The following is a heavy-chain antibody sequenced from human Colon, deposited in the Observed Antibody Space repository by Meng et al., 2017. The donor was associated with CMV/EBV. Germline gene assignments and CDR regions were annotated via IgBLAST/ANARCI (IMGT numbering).Heavy chain of an antibody. J-gene: IGHJ4*02. D-gene: IGHD3-22*01. CDR3: ARSRVQVVGRGYSTFDY. V-gene: IGHV4-31*03. Sequence: SETLSLTCTVSGGSISSGGYYWSWIRQHPGKSLEWIGYIYYSGSTYYNPSLKSRVTISVDTSKNQFSLKLSSVTAADTAVYYCARSRVQVVGRGYSTFDYWGQGTLVTVSS. CDR2: IYYSGST. CDR1: GGSISSGGYY.